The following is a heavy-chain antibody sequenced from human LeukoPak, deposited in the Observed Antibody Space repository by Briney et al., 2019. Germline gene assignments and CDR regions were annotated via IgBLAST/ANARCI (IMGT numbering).Heavy chain of an antibody. Sequence: GGSLRLSCAASGFTFSSYAMSWVRQAPGKWLEWVSAISGSGGSTYYADSVKGRFTISRDNSKNTLYLQMNSLRAEDTAVYYCAKDLVIRYSSGWFFDYWGQGTLVTVSS. D-gene: IGHD6-19*01. CDR2: ISGSGGST. CDR3: AKDLVIRYSSGWFFDY. J-gene: IGHJ4*02. V-gene: IGHV3-23*01. CDR1: GFTFSSYA.